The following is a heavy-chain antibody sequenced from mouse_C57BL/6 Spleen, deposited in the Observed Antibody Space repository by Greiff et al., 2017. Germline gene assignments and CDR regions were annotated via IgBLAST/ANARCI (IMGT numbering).Heavy chain of an antibody. D-gene: IGHD2-1*01. CDR3: AREGYGNYAYFDY. J-gene: IGHJ2*01. Sequence: VQLQQPGAELVRPGTSVKLSCKASGYTFTSYWMHWVKQRPGQGLEWIGVIDPSDSYTNYNQKFKGKATLTVDTSSSTAYMQLSSLTSEDSAVYYCAREGYGNYAYFDYWGQGTTLTVSS. V-gene: IGHV1-59*01. CDR1: GYTFTSYW. CDR2: IDPSDSYT.